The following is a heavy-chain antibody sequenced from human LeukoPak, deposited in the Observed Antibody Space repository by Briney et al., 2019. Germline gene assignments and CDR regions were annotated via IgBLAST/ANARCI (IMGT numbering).Heavy chain of an antibody. CDR3: AKKRIGSYYSAADY. J-gene: IGHJ4*02. V-gene: IGHV3-64D*06. D-gene: IGHD1-26*01. CDR2: VNNNGGST. Sequence: GGSLRLSSSASGFTFSSFAMHWVRQAPGKGLEYVSAVNNNGGSTFYSDSVKGRFTISRDNSKNTLYLQMSSLRAEDTAVYYCAKKRIGSYYSAADYWGQGTLVTVSS. CDR1: GFTFSSFA.